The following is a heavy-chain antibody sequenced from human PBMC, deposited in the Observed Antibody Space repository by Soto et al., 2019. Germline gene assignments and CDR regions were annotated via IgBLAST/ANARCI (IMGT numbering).Heavy chain of an antibody. CDR1: GESISTSY. CDR2: LFYSGVT. V-gene: IGHV4-59*01. Sequence: QVQLQESGPGLVKPSETLSLTCSVSGESISTSYWSWLRQSPGMGLEWIGYLFYSGVTKCNPSLKSRVTTSADASMNQFFLNLTSLTAADTGFYYCARHSGGSRGRFDPWGQGILVTVSS. CDR3: ARHSGGSRGRFDP. D-gene: IGHD2-15*01. J-gene: IGHJ5*02.